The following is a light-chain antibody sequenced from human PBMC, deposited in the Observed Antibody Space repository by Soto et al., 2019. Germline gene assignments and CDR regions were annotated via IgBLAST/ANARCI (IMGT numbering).Light chain of an antibody. CDR2: GAS. J-gene: IGKJ1*01. CDR1: QSVSLS. CDR3: QQSFIAPWT. Sequence: EIVLTQSPATLSVSLGDSATLSCRASQSVSLSLAWFQMRPGQPPRLLIYGASTRATDIPARFSGSGSGTDFTLTLSSLQAEDSATYYCQQSFIAPWTFGQGTKVDIK. V-gene: IGKV3-15*01.